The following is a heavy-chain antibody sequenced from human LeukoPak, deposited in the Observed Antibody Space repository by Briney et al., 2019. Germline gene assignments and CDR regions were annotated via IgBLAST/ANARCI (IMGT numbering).Heavy chain of an antibody. CDR3: ARPYYYGSGSFDY. J-gene: IGHJ4*02. CDR1: GGTFSSYA. D-gene: IGHD3-10*01. CDR2: VISPSGAT. Sequence: SVKVSCTSSGGTFSSYAVSWVRHAPGQGLEWVGGVISPSGATNSAQKFHGRVTIIADESTGIAYMELRGLRSEDTAVYYCARPYYYGSGSFDYWGQGTLVTVSS. V-gene: IGHV1-69*13.